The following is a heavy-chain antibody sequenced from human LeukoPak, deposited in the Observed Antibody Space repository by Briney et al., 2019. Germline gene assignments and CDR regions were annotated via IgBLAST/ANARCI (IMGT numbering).Heavy chain of an antibody. CDR1: GYTFTSYG. J-gene: IGHJ4*02. V-gene: IGHV1-18*01. CDR2: ISAYNGNT. CDR3: ATAQPYCSSTSCS. D-gene: IGHD2-2*01. Sequence: ASVKVSCKASGYTFTSYGISWVRQAPGQGLEWMGWISAYNGNTNYAQKLQGRVTMTEDTSTDTAYMELSSLRSEDTAVYYCATAQPYCSSTSCSWGQGTLVTVSS.